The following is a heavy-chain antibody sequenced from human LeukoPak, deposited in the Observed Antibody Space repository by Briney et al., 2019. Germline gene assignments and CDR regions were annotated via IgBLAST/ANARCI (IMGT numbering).Heavy chain of an antibody. CDR2: IYYSGTT. CDR1: GGSISSYY. CDR3: ARNPGGGGLDY. Sequence: SETLSLTCTVSGGSISSYYWSWIRQPPGKGLEWIGYIYYSGTTNCNPSLKSRVTISVDTSKNQFSLKLSSVTAADTAVYYCARNPGGGGLDYWGQGTLVTVSS. V-gene: IGHV4-59*08. D-gene: IGHD3-16*01. J-gene: IGHJ4*02.